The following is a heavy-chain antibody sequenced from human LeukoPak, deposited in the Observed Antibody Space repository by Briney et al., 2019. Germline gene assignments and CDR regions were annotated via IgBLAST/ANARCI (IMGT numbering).Heavy chain of an antibody. CDR2: ISEGDGAT. D-gene: IGHD6-19*01. J-gene: IGHJ4*02. Sequence: GGSLRLSCAASGFTFRSYVVSWVRQTPVKGLEWVSTISEGDGATYYADSVKGRFTISRDISKNTLYLQMNSLRAEDTAVYYCAVVDNSGWYCHDYWGQGTLVTVSS. CDR3: AVVDNSGWYCHDY. CDR1: GFTFRSYV. V-gene: IGHV3-23*01.